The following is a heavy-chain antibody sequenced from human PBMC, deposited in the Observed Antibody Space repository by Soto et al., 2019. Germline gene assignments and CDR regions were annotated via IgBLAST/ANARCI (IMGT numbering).Heavy chain of an antibody. CDR1: GFTFSSYS. CDR3: ARTWGGGSCCEI. V-gene: IGHV3-21*01. J-gene: IGHJ3*02. CDR2: ISSSSSYI. D-gene: IGHD2-15*01. Sequence: EVQLVESGGGLVKPGGSPRLSCAASGFTFSSYSMNWVRQAPGKGLEWVSSISSSSSYIYYADSVKGRFTISRDNAKNSLYLQMNSLRAEDTAVYYCARTWGGGSCCEIWGQGTMVTVSS.